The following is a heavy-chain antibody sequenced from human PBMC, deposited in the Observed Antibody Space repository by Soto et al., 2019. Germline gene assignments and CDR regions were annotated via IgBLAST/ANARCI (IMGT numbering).Heavy chain of an antibody. CDR1: NGSVSSDPFY. CDR3: ARSGDSSRGFDH. V-gene: IGHV4-31*03. Sequence: QLQLQESGPGLVKPSQTLSLTCTVSNGSVSSDPFYLTLIRQHPGKCLEWIVYIYYRGNTYYHPSLNSRVLISIKTSNNQFSLRRNSVTAADTVVYYCARSGDSSRGFDHWGQVTLVT. J-gene: IGHJ4*01. D-gene: IGHD6-13*01. CDR2: IYYRGNT.